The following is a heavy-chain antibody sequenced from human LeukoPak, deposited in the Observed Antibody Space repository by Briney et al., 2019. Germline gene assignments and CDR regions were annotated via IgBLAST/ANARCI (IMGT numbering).Heavy chain of an antibody. V-gene: IGHV3-7*01. CDR1: GFTFSSYW. CDR3: ARDSRKYYDILTGVPPAFDI. D-gene: IGHD3-9*01. CDR2: IKQDGSEK. Sequence: PGGSLRLSCAASGFTFSSYWMSWVRQAPGKGLEWVANIKQDGSEKYYVDSVKGRFTISRDNAKNSLYLQMNSLRAEDTAVYYCARDSRKYYDILTGVPPAFDIWGQGTMVTVSS. J-gene: IGHJ3*02.